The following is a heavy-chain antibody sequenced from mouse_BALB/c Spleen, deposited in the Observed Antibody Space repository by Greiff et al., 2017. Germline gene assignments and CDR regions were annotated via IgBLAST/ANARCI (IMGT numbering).Heavy chain of an antibody. D-gene: IGHD1-1*01. Sequence: VQLKESGPGLMKPSQSLSLTCTVTGYSITSDYAWNWIRQFPGNKLEWMGYISYSGSTSYNPSLKSRISITRDTSKNQFFLQLNSVTTEDTATYYCARSRANFDYWGQGTTLTVSS. CDR2: ISYSGST. CDR3: ARSRANFDY. J-gene: IGHJ2*01. V-gene: IGHV3-2*02. CDR1: GYSITSDYA.